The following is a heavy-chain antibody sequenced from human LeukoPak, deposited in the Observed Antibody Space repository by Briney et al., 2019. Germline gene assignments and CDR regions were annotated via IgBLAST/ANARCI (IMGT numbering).Heavy chain of an antibody. CDR2: VYDGDTT. V-gene: IGHV3-53*01. Sequence: GGSLRLSCAASGFTVSNNYMSWVRQAPGKGLEWVSAVYDGDTTYYADFVKGRFTISRDNSKNTLYLQINSLRVEDTAVYFCARDRLLYLDYWGQGTPVTVSS. CDR1: GFTVSNNY. D-gene: IGHD2-21*02. CDR3: ARDRLLYLDY. J-gene: IGHJ4*02.